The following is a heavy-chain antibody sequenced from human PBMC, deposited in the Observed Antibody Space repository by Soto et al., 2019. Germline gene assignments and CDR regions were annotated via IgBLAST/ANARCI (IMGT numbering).Heavy chain of an antibody. D-gene: IGHD5-18*01. J-gene: IGHJ6*02. CDR2: IYYSGST. CDR1: GGSVSSGSYY. V-gene: IGHV4-61*01. CDR3: ARDHHTAMVGYYYYGMDV. Sequence: SETLSLTCTVSGGSVSSGSYYWSWIRQPPGKGLEWIGYIYYSGSTNYNPSLKSRVTISVDTSKNQFSLKLSSVTAADTAVYYCARDHHTAMVGYYYYGMDVWGQGTTVTVSS.